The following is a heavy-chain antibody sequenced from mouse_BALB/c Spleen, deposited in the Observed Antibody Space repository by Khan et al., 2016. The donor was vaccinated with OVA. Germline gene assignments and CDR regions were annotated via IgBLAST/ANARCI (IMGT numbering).Heavy chain of an antibody. CDR2: ISYSGST. CDR1: GYSITSDYA. CDR3: TGGRAY. Sequence: VQLQQPGPGLVKPSQSLSLTCTVTGYSITSDYAWNWIRQFPGNKLEWMGYISYSGSTSYTPSLKSRISITRDTSKNQLFLQLNSVTTEDTATYYCTGGRAYWGQGTLVTVSA. V-gene: IGHV3-2*02. J-gene: IGHJ3*01. D-gene: IGHD3-3*01.